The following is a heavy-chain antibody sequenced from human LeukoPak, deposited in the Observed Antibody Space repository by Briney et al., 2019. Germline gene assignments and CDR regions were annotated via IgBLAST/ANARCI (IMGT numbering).Heavy chain of an antibody. D-gene: IGHD3-22*01. CDR1: GFTFSSYG. CDR2: IWYDGSNK. V-gene: IGHV3-33*01. J-gene: IGHJ4*02. Sequence: GGSLRLSCAASGFTFSSYGMHWVRQAPGKGLEWVAVIWYDGSNKYYADSVKGRFTISRDNSKNTLYLQMNSLRAEDTAIYYCARDYYYYDSSGPSLFDYWGQGTLVTVSS. CDR3: ARDYYYYDSSGPSLFDY.